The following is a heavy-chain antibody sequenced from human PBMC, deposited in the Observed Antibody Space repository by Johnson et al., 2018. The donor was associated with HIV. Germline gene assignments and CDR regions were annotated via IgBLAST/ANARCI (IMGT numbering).Heavy chain of an antibody. CDR2: ISYDGSAT. CDR3: ARAGMGTVGADAFDI. J-gene: IGHJ3*02. Sequence: QVQLVESGGGVVQPGGSLRLSCAASGFTFSSYGMHWVRQAPGKGLEWVAVISYDGSATDYANSVKGRFTISRDNAKNTLYLQMNSLRAEDTAVYYCARAGMGTVGADAFDIWGQGTTVTVSS. D-gene: IGHD1-26*01. V-gene: IGHV3-30*19. CDR1: GFTFSSYG.